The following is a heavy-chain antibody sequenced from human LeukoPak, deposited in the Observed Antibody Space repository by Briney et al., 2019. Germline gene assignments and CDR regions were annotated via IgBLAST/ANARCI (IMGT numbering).Heavy chain of an antibody. Sequence: PGGSLTLSCAASGFTFSSYAMSWVRQAPRKGLAGVSAISGCGGSTYYADSVKDRFTISRDNSKNTLYLQMNSLRAEDTAVYYCARTLWTIFGVVDYWGQRTLVTVSS. CDR2: ISGCGGST. CDR1: GFTFSSYA. CDR3: ARTLWTIFGVVDY. V-gene: IGHV3-23*01. D-gene: IGHD3-3*01. J-gene: IGHJ4*02.